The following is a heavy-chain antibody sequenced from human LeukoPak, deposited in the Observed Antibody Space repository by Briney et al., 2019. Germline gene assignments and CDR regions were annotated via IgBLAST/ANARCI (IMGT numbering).Heavy chain of an antibody. CDR3: ARVPYDSSGYGYFDY. D-gene: IGHD3-22*01. CDR2: INHSGST. CDR1: GGSISSRSYY. J-gene: IGHJ4*02. V-gene: IGHV4-39*07. Sequence: SETLSLTCTVSGGSISSRSYYWGWIRQPPGKGLEWIGEINHSGSTNYNPSLKSRVTISVDTSKNQFSLKLSSVTAADTAVYYCARVPYDSSGYGYFDYRGQGTLVTVSS.